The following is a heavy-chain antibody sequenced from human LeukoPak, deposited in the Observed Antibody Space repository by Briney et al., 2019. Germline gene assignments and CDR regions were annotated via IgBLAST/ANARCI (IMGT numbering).Heavy chain of an antibody. CDR3: ARGYSSGWVYFDN. CDR1: GGSISGSGHY. D-gene: IGHD6-19*01. Sequence: SETLSLTCTVSGGSISGSGHYWGWIRQLPGKGLEWFGSMFDSGTTYYSSFLKSRVTMSIDTSKNQFSLRLSSVTAADTAVYYCARGYSSGWVYFDNWGQGTLVTVSS. CDR2: MFDSGTT. J-gene: IGHJ4*02. V-gene: IGHV4-39*01.